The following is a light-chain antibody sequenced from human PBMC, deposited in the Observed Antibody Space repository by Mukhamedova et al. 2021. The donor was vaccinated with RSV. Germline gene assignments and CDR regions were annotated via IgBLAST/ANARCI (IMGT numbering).Light chain of an antibody. V-gene: IGLV10-54*02. CDR3: SAWDSSLSVVV. CDR1: SNIVGNQG. J-gene: IGLJ2*01. CDR2: RNN. Sequence: GNSNIVGNQGAAWLQQHQGHPPKLLSYRNNNRPSGISERFSASRSGNTASLTITGLQPGDEADYYCSAWDSSLSVVVFGGGTKLT.